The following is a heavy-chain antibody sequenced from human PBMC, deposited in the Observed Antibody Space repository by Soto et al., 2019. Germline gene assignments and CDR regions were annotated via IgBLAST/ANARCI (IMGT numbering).Heavy chain of an antibody. D-gene: IGHD2-15*01. Sequence: WSWIRQPPVKGLEWIGYVYHGASTYYSPSLQSRVSMSIDTSKNQFSLNLTSGTAADTAVYFCARVPGSIDFFGSRVHVYRGHGTLVTGSA. CDR3: ARVPGSIDFFGSRVHVY. V-gene: IGHV4-30-4*01. CDR2: VYHGAST. J-gene: IGHJ4*01.